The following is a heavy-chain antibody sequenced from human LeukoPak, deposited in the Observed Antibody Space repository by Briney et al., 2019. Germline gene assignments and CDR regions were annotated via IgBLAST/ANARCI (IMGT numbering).Heavy chain of an antibody. V-gene: IGHV3-23*01. D-gene: IGHD3-22*01. CDR1: GFTFSSYA. Sequence: PGGSLRLSCAASGFTFSSYAMSWVRQAPGKGLEWVSAISGSGGSTYYADSVKGRFAISRDNSKNTLYLQMNSLRAEDTAVYYCAKFERRLSGYPDYWGQGTLVTVSS. CDR3: AKFERRLSGYPDY. J-gene: IGHJ4*02. CDR2: ISGSGGST.